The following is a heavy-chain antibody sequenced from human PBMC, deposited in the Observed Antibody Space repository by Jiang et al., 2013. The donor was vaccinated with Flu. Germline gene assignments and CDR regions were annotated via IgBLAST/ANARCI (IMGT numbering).Heavy chain of an antibody. J-gene: IGHJ4*02. CDR3: ARRLVVAGAWGYFDC. D-gene: IGHD6-19*01. CDR2: IHYTGTT. CDR1: GGSISSGSFY. V-gene: IGHV4-39*01. Sequence: LLKPSETLSLTCTVSGGSISSGSFYWGWIRQPPGEGLEWIGGIHYTGTTYYNASLKSRVTISVDTSKNQFSLNLNSVTAADTAVYYCARRLVVAGAWGYFDCWGQGSLVTVSS.